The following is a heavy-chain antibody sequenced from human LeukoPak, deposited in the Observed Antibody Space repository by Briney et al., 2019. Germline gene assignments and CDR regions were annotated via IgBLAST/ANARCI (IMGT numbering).Heavy chain of an antibody. V-gene: IGHV1-24*01. D-gene: IGHD5-24*01. CDR3: ATAGGDGYNPFDY. Sequence: GASVKVSCKVSGYTLTELSMHWVRQAPGKGLEWMGGFDPEDGETIYAQKFQGRVTMTEDTPTDTAYMELSSLRSEDTAVYYCATAGGDGYNPFDYWGQGTLVTVSS. J-gene: IGHJ4*02. CDR2: FDPEDGET. CDR1: GYTLTELS.